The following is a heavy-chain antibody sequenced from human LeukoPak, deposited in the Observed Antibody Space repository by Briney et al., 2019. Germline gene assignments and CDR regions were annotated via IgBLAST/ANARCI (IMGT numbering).Heavy chain of an antibody. J-gene: IGHJ3*02. CDR2: IYHSGST. CDR3: ARYPPLDAFDI. Sequence: SQTLSLTCTVSGGSISNNHYYWTWIRQPPGKGLEWIGYIYHSGSTYYNPSLKSRVTISVDRSKNQFSLKLSSVTAADTAVYYCARYPPLDAFDIWGQGTMVTASS. V-gene: IGHV4-30-2*01. CDR1: GGSISNNHYY.